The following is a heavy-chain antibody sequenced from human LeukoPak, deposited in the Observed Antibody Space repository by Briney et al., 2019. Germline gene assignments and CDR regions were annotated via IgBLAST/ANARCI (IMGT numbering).Heavy chain of an antibody. J-gene: IGHJ4*02. CDR1: GFPLSVYE. V-gene: IGHV3-48*03. D-gene: IGHD6-19*01. CDR3: ALLAVASDFDY. CDR2: IASSGTTR. Sequence: GGSLRLSCAVSGFPLSVYEMNWVRQAPGKGLEWVSNIASSGTTRYYADSVKGRFSISRDNAENSLYLQMNSLRVEDTGIYYCALLAVASDFDYWGQGALVTVSS.